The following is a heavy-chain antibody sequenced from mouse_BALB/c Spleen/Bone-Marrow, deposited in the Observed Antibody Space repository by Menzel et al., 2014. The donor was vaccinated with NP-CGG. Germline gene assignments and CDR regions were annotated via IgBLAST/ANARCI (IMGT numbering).Heavy chain of an antibody. CDR3: SRDLEGNYSYWYLEI. CDR2: IRTNAKGSTS. J-gene: IGHJ1*01. D-gene: IGHD2-1*01. V-gene: IGHV7-3*02. CDR1: GITLADYY. Sequence: DVMLVESGGGSEQPGGSLRLSCATSGITLADYYMNWVRQPPEKALAWLGFIRTNAKGSTSDSSASVKGRFTIYRDNSQLILYLQIHPLRPEDIATYYCSRDLEGNYSYWYLEIWGAGTTVPVSS.